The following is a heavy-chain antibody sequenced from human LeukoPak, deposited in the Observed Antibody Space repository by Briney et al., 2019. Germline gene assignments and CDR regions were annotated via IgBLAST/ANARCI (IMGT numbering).Heavy chain of an antibody. CDR3: AKDLAWGWFDP. J-gene: IGHJ5*02. Sequence: GGSLRLSCAASGFTVSSNYMSWVRQAPGKGLEWVSVIYSGGSTYYADSVKGRVTISRDNSKSTVYLQMNSLRAEDTAVYYCAKDLAWGWFDPWGQGTLVTVSS. CDR1: GFTVSSNY. V-gene: IGHV3-53*01. CDR2: IYSGGST. D-gene: IGHD3-16*01.